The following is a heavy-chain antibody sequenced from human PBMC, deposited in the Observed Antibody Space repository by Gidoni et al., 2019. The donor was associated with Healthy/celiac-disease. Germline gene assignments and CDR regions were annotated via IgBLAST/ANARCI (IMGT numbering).Heavy chain of an antibody. CDR2: IYWNDDK. V-gene: IGHV2-5*01. Sequence: QITLKESGPTLVTPTQTLTLTCTFSGFSLSTSGVGVGWIRQPPGKALEWLALIYWNDDKRYSPSLKSRLTITKDTSKNQVVLTMTNMDPVDTATYYCAHSSRGRSGYSYGYYFDYWGQGTLVTVSS. D-gene: IGHD5-18*01. CDR3: AHSSRGRSGYSYGYYFDY. CDR1: GFSLSTSGVG. J-gene: IGHJ4*02.